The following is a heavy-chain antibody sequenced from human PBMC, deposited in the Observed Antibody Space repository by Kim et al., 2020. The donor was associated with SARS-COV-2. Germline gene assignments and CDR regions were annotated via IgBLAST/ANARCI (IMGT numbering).Heavy chain of an antibody. CDR2: ISSSSSYI. CDR3: ARAGEIGYCSGGSCYSGNWFDP. Sequence: GGSLRLSCAASGFTFSSYSMNWVRQAPGKGLEWVSSISSSSSYIYYADSVKGRFTISRDNAKNSLYLQMNSLRAEDTAVYYCARAGEIGYCSGGSCYSGNWFDPWGQGTLVTVSS. CDR1: GFTFSSYS. J-gene: IGHJ5*02. V-gene: IGHV3-21*01. D-gene: IGHD2-15*01.